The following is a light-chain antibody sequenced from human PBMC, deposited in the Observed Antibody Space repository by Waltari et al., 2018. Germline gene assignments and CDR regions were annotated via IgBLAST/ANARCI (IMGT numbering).Light chain of an antibody. CDR2: AAS. CDR1: QGISSY. V-gene: IGKV1-8*01. CDR3: QQYYDYPLT. J-gene: IGKJ4*01. Sequence: AIRMTQSPSSFSASTGDRVTITCRASQGISSYLAWYQQKPGKAPKLLIYAASTLQSGVPSRFSASGSGTDFTLTISCLQSEDFATYYCQQYYDYPLTFGGGTKVEIK.